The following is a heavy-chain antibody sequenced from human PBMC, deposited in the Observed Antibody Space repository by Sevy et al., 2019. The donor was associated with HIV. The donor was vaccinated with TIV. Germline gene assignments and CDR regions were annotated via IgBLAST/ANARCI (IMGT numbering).Heavy chain of an antibody. D-gene: IGHD6-25*01. V-gene: IGHV3-23*01. Sequence: GGSLRLSCAASGFTFSSYAMSWVRQAPGKGLEWVSVISGSGGSTYYADSVKGRFTISRDNSKNRLYLQMNSLRTEDTALYYCTRAATRGTTFNWFDPWGQGALVTVSS. CDR1: GFTFSSYA. J-gene: IGHJ5*02. CDR3: TRAATRGTTFNWFDP. CDR2: ISGSGGST.